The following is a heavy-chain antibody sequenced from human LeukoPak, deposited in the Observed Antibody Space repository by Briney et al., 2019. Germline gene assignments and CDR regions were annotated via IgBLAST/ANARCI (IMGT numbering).Heavy chain of an antibody. CDR2: IYSGGST. CDR3: AKDLPRTYYDSSGYSFDH. J-gene: IGHJ4*02. D-gene: IGHD3-22*01. Sequence: GGSLRLSCAASGFTVNSNYMIWVRQAPGKGLEWVSVIYSGGSTHYADSVEGRITISRDNSKNTLYLQMNSLRAEDTALYYCAKDLPRTYYDSSGYSFDHWGQGTLVTVSS. V-gene: IGHV3-53*01. CDR1: GFTVNSNY.